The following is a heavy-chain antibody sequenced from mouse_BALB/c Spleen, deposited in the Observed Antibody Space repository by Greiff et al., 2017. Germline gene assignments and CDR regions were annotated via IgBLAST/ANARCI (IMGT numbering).Heavy chain of an antibody. CDR3: ARGTTTAPYAMDY. CDR2: INPYNDGT. V-gene: IGHV1-14*01. Sequence: VQLQQSGPELVKPGASVKMSCKASGYTFTSYVMHWVKQKPGQGLEWIGYINPYNDGTKYNEKFKGKATLTSDKSSSTAYMELSSLTSEDSAVYYCARGTTTAPYAMDYWGQGTSVTVSS. J-gene: IGHJ4*01. CDR1: GYTFTSYV. D-gene: IGHD1-2*01.